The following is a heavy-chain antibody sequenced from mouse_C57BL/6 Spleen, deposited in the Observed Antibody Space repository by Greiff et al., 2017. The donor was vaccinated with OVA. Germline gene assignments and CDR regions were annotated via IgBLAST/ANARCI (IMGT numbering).Heavy chain of an antibody. CDR1: GYTFTSYW. D-gene: IGHD2-4*01. J-gene: IGHJ2*01. Sequence: VQLQQSGAELAKPGASVKLSCKASGYTFTSYWMHWVKQRPGQGLEWIGYINPSSGYTKYNQKFKDKATLTADKSSSTAYMQLSSRTYEDSAVYYCARDDYDERNYFDYWGQGTTLTVSS. CDR3: ARDDYDERNYFDY. CDR2: INPSSGYT. V-gene: IGHV1-7*01.